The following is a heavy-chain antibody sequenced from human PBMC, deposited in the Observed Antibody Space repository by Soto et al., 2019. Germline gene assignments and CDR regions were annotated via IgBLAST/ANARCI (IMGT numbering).Heavy chain of an antibody. CDR3: AKGGRQWLVTSDFNY. D-gene: IGHD6-19*01. J-gene: IGHJ4*02. V-gene: IGHV3-30*18. Sequence: VQLVESGGGVVQPGRSLRLSCAACGFTFSDYAMHCVRQAPGKGLEWVAVVSHDGRNTHYADSVKGRFTISRDSSKNTVSLEMTSLRAEDTAVYYCAKGGRQWLVTSDFNYWGQGALVTVSS. CDR1: GFTFSDYA. CDR2: VSHDGRNT.